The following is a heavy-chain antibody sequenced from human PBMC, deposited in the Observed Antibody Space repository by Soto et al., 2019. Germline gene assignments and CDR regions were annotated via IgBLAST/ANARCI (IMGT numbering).Heavy chain of an antibody. CDR1: GGTFSSYA. D-gene: IGHD6-13*01. V-gene: IGHV1-69*01. CDR3: ARGSPADRGHYYYYGMDV. Sequence: QVQLVQSGAEVKKPGSSVKVSCKASGGTFSSYAISWVRQAPGQGLEWMGGIIPIFGTANYAQKFQGRVTITADESTSTAYMELSSLRSEDTAVYYCARGSPADRGHYYYYGMDVWGQGTTVTVSS. CDR2: IIPIFGTA. J-gene: IGHJ6*02.